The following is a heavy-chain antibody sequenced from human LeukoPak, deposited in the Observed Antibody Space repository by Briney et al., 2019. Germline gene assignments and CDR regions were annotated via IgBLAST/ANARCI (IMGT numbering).Heavy chain of an antibody. CDR2: ISGSGGNT. CDR3: AKDHDYYASGPI. CDR1: GFTFSNYA. Sequence: GGSLRHSCEASGFTFSNYAMNWVRPAPGKGLEWVSSISGSGGNTYYAASVKGRLTISRDNSKNTLSLQMNSLRAEDTAVYYCAKDHDYYASGPIWGQGTMVTVSS. J-gene: IGHJ3*02. V-gene: IGHV3-23*01. D-gene: IGHD3-10*01.